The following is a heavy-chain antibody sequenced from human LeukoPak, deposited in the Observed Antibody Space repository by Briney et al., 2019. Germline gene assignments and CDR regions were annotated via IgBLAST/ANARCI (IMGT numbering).Heavy chain of an antibody. CDR1: GFTFSSYS. Sequence: GGSLRLSCAASGFTFSSYSMNWVRQAPGKGLEWVSSISSSSSYIYYADSVKGRFTISRDNAKNSLYLQMNSLRAEDTAVYYSARDPSIGGYYYGSSGYCYDYWGQGTLVTVSS. J-gene: IGHJ4*02. CDR3: ARDPSIGGYYYGSSGYCYDY. D-gene: IGHD3-22*01. V-gene: IGHV3-21*01. CDR2: ISSSSSYI.